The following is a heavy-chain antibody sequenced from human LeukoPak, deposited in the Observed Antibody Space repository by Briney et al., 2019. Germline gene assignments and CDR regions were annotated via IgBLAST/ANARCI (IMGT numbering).Heavy chain of an antibody. CDR1: GYTFTSYY. V-gene: IGHV1-46*01. J-gene: IGHJ5*02. CDR3: AKEFRRDFWSGSNWFDP. CDR2: INPSGGST. D-gene: IGHD3-3*01. Sequence: ASVKVSCKASGYTFTSYYMHWVRQAPGQGLEWMGIINPSGGSTSYAQKFQGRVTMTRDTSTSTVYMELSSLRSEDTAVYYCAKEFRRDFWSGSNWFDPWGQGTLVTVSS.